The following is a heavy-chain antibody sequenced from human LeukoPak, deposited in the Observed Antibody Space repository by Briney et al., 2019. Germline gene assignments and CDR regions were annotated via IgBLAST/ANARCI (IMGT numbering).Heavy chain of an antibody. Sequence: ASVKVSCKASGGTFSSYAISWVRQAPGQGLEWMGRIIPILGIANYAQKFQGRVTITADKSTSTAYMELSSLRSEDTALYYCARAFGDYSNNHPNDIWGQGTMVTVSS. CDR1: GGTFSSYA. J-gene: IGHJ3*02. D-gene: IGHD4-11*01. CDR2: IIPILGIA. CDR3: ARAFGDYSNNHPNDI. V-gene: IGHV1-69*04.